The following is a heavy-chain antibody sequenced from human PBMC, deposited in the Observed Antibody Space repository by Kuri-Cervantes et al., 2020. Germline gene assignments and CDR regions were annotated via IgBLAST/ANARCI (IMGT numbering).Heavy chain of an antibody. Sequence: SVKVSCKASGGTFSSYTISWVRQALGQGLEWVGGIIPIFDAPHYAQKFQGRVTITADNSTSTAYMELSSLRSEDTAVYYCARDGQPEILLWFGEAYYGMDVWGQGTTVTVSS. V-gene: IGHV1-69*06. J-gene: IGHJ6*02. CDR3: ARDGQPEILLWFGEAYYGMDV. D-gene: IGHD3-10*01. CDR2: IIPIFDAP. CDR1: GGTFSSYT.